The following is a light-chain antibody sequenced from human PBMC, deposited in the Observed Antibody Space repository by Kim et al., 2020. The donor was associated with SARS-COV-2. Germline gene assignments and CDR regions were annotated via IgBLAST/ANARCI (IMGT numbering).Light chain of an antibody. CDR1: QSLLHSNGYNY. J-gene: IGKJ5*01. Sequence: DIVMTQSPLSLPVTHGEPASISCRSSQSLLHSNGYNYLDWYLQKPGQSPQLLIYLGSNRASGVPDRFSGSGSGTDFTLKISGVGDQDVGVYFCRQALQTPRTCGQGTRLEIK. V-gene: IGKV2-28*01. CDR2: LGS. CDR3: RQALQTPRT.